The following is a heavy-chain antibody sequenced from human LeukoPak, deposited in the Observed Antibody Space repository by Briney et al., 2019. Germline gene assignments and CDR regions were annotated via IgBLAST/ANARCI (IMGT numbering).Heavy chain of an antibody. J-gene: IGHJ3*02. CDR3: AREDIVVVVAARYDAFDI. CDR2: IIPILGIA. V-gene: IGHV1-69*04. Sequence: SVKVSCKASGGTFSSYAISWVRQAPGQGLEWMGRIIPILGIANYAQKFQGRVTITADKSTGTAYMELSSLRSEDTAVYYCAREDIVVVVAARYDAFDIWGQGTMVTVSS. CDR1: GGTFSSYA. D-gene: IGHD2-15*01.